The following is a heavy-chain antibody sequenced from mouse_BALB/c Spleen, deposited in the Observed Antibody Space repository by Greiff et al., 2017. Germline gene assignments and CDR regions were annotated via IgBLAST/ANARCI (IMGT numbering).Heavy chain of an antibody. CDR2: IDPETGGT. CDR3: ARPVYGNYDAMDY. Sequence: VQLQQSGAELVRPGASVTLSCKASGYTFTDYEMHWVKQTPVHGLEWIGAIDPETGGTAYNQKFKGKATLTADKSSSTAYMQLSSLTSEDSAVYYCARPVYGNYDAMDYWGQGTSVTVSS. CDR1: GYTFTDYE. V-gene: IGHV1-15*01. J-gene: IGHJ4*01. D-gene: IGHD2-10*02.